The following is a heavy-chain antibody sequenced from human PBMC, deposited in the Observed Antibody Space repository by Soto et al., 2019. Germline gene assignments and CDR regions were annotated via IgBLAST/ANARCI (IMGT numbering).Heavy chain of an antibody. V-gene: IGHV3-23*01. D-gene: IGHD3-10*01. CDR3: AKGVLSFHYGMEV. Sequence: EVQLLQSGGGFGPPGGSVRLSCATSGFTFNTYPMTWVRQAPGKGLEWVASISSTAGRTSSYADSVKGRFAIARDFSDNSVYLEMNNLRVDDTAVYFCAKGVLSFHYGMEVWGQGTTVTVSS. CDR2: ISSTAGRTS. CDR1: GFTFNTYP. J-gene: IGHJ6*02.